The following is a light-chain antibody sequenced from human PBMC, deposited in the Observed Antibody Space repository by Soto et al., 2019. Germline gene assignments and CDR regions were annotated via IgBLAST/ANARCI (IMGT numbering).Light chain of an antibody. CDR1: QSVTSSY. J-gene: IGKJ4*01. CDR2: GAS. Sequence: EIVLTQSPGTLSLSPRERATLSCRASQSVTSSYLAWYQQKPGQAPRLLIYGASSRATGIPDRFSGSGSGTDFTLTISRLEPQDFAMYYCHQYGSSPLTFGGGTKVEIK. V-gene: IGKV3-20*01. CDR3: HQYGSSPLT.